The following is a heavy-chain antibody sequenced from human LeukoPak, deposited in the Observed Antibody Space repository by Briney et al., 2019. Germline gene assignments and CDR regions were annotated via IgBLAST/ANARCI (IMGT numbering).Heavy chain of an antibody. V-gene: IGHV4-30-2*01. CDR1: GGSISSGGYS. CDR2: IYHSGST. D-gene: IGHD4-17*01. J-gene: IGHJ4*02. Sequence: SETLSLTCAVSGGSISSGGYSWGWIRQPPGKGLEWIGYIYHSGSTYYNPSLKSRVTISVDRSKNQFSLKLSSVTAADTAVYYCARGGDYGDYVDYWGQGTLVTVSS. CDR3: ARGGDYGDYVDY.